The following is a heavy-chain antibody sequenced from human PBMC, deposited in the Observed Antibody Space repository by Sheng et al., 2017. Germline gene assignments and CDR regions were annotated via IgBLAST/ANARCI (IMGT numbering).Heavy chain of an antibody. V-gene: IGHV1-69*05. J-gene: IGHJ4*02. Sequence: QVQLVQSGAEVKKPGSSVKVSCKASGGTFSSYAISWVRQAPGQGLEWMGGIIPIFGTANYAQKFQGRVTITTDESTSTAYMELSSLRSEDTAVYYCARGRASPFIAAADDLDYWGQGTLVTVSS. CDR1: GGTFSSYA. CDR3: ARGRASPFIAAADDLDY. D-gene: IGHD6-13*01. CDR2: IIPIFGTA.